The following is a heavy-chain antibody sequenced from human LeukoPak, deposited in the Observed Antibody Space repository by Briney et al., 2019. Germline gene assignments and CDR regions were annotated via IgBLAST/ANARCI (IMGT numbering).Heavy chain of an antibody. D-gene: IGHD3-22*01. CDR3: AHAKGTGSFAYYYDSSGYYYEI. CDR1: GFALSTSGVG. V-gene: IGHV2-5*02. J-gene: IGHJ3*02. CDR2: IYWDDDK. Sequence: SGPTLVNPTQTLTLTCTFSGFALSTSGVGVGWIRQPPGKALEWLALIYWDDDKRYSPSLKSRLTITKDTSKNQVVLTMTNMDPVDTATYDCAHAKGTGSFAYYYDSSGYYYEIWGQGTMVTVSS.